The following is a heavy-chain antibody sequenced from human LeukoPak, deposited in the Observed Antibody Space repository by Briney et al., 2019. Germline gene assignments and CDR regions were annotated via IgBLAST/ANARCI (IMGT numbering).Heavy chain of an antibody. D-gene: IGHD6-19*01. J-gene: IGHJ4*02. V-gene: IGHV3-9*01. CDR2: ISWNSRSS. Sequence: PGGSLRLSCAASGFTFDAYAMHGVRQAPGKGREGVPGISWNSRSSGCGDSVKGRVTISRENGKNSLSTQMNSLRPEDTALYYCAKDINIAVAAPFDYWGQGTLVTVSS. CDR3: AKDINIAVAAPFDY. CDR1: GFTFDAYA.